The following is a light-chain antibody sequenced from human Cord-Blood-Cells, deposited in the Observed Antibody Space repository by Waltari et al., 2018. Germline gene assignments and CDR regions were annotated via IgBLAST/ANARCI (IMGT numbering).Light chain of an antibody. CDR1: QSISSY. V-gene: IGKV1-39*01. Sequence: DSQMTHSPFFLSASVGDRVTITCRASQSISSYLNWYQQKPGKAPKLLIYAASSLQSGVPSRFSGSGSGTDFTLTVSSLQPEDFATYYCQQSYSTPLTFGGGTKVEIK. CDR2: AAS. J-gene: IGKJ4*01. CDR3: QQSYSTPLT.